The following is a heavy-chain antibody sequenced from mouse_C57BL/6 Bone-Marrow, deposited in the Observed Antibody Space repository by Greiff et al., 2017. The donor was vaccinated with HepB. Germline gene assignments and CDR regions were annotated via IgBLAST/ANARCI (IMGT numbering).Heavy chain of an antibody. J-gene: IGHJ3*01. CDR1: GYTFTSYW. CDR3: ARWRTGTFAY. CDR2: IHPNSGST. D-gene: IGHD4-1*01. V-gene: IGHV1-64*01. Sequence: QVQLKQPGAELVKPGASVKLSCKASGYTFTSYWMHWVKQRPGQGLEWIGMIHPNSGSTNYNEKFKSKATLTVDKSSSTAYMQLSSLTSEDSAVYYCARWRTGTFAYWGQGTLVTVSA.